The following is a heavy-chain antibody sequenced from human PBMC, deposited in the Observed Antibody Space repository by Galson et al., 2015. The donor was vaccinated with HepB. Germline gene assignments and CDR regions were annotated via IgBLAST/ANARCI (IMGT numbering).Heavy chain of an antibody. CDR3: ASGGLTVKGFGESFLNWFDP. Sequence: SLRLSCAASGFKFSSYNMHWVSQAPGKGLEWVSYISSGSNIYYADSVRGRFTISRDNAKNLLFLQMNSLRVDDTAVYYCASGGLTVKGFGESFLNWFDPWGQGILVTVSS. J-gene: IGHJ5*02. CDR2: ISSGSNI. V-gene: IGHV3-21*01. D-gene: IGHD3-10*01. CDR1: GFKFSSYN.